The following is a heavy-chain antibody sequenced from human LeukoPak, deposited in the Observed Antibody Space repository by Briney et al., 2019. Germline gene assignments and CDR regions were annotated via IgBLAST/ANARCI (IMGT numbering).Heavy chain of an antibody. CDR3: AAITMIDWFDP. CDR1: GGSISSSSYY. V-gene: IGHV4-61*01. Sequence: PSETLSLTCTVSGGSISSSSYYWSWIRQPPGKGLEWIGYIYYSGSTNYNPSLKSRVTISVDTSKNQFSLKLSSVTAADTAVYYCAAITMIDWFDPWGQGTLVTVSS. D-gene: IGHD3-22*01. J-gene: IGHJ5*02. CDR2: IYYSGST.